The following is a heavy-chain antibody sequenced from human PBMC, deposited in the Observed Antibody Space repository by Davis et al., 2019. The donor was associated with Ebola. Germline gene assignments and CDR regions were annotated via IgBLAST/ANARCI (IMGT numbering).Heavy chain of an antibody. V-gene: IGHV1-3*01. CDR1: GYTFTSYA. D-gene: IGHD1-26*01. CDR3: AISGSYYYGGAFDY. CDR2: INAGNGNT. Sequence: ASVKVSCKASGYTFTSYAMHWVRQAPGQRLEWMGWINAGNGNTKYSQKFQGRVTITRDTSASTAYMELSSLRSEDTAVYYCAISGSYYYGGAFDYWGQGTLVTVSS. J-gene: IGHJ4*02.